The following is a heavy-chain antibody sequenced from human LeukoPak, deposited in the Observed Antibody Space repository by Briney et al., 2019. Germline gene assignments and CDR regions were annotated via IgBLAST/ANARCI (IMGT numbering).Heavy chain of an antibody. CDR1: RFTISSYA. CDR2: ISSSSSTI. V-gene: IGHV3-48*01. Sequence: EAGGSLRLSCAASRFTISSYAMSWVRQAPGKGLEWVSYISSSSSTIYYADSVKGRFTISRDNAKNSLYLQMNSLRAEDTAVYYCARVSDYYGSGSEYFQHWGQGTLVTVSS. D-gene: IGHD3-10*01. CDR3: ARVSDYYGSGSEYFQH. J-gene: IGHJ1*01.